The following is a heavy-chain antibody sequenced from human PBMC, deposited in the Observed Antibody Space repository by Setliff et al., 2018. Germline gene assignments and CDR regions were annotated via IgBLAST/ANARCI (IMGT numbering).Heavy chain of an antibody. Sequence: NPSETLSLTCAVYGGSSSGYYWSWIRQPPGKGLEWIGEINHSGSTNYNPSLKSRVTISVDTSKNQFSLKLSSVTAADTAVYYCARDLYSSSSGGFYYYYYYMDVWGKGTTVTVSS. V-gene: IGHV4-34*01. J-gene: IGHJ6*03. CDR2: INHSGST. CDR1: GGSSSGYY. D-gene: IGHD6-6*01. CDR3: ARDLYSSSSGGFYYYYYYMDV.